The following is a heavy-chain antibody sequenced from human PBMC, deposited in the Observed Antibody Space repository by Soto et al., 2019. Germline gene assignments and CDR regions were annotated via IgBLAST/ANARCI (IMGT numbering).Heavy chain of an antibody. V-gene: IGHV4-38-2*01. J-gene: IGHJ6*02. Sequence: PEKLSLTYAVSGYTISSCYYWGWIRQPPGKGLEWIGSIYHSGSTYYNPSLKSRVTISVDTSQNKLSLNLNYVTAADTAFYYCAGRWNNYFGMEVLGQWPSVT. CDR1: GYTISSCYY. CDR3: AGRWNNYFGMEV. CDR2: IYHSGST. D-gene: IGHD1-1*01.